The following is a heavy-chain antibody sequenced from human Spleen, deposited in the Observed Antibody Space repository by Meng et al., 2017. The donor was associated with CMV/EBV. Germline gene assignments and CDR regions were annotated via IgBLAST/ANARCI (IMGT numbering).Heavy chain of an antibody. J-gene: IGHJ4*02. CDR1: GFTFSSYA. V-gene: IGHV3-30-3*01. CDR2: ISYDGSNK. CDR3: ARDEHSSSWYHFDY. Sequence: GELVESGGGVVQPGRSLRLSWAASGFTFSSYAMHWVRQAPGKGLEWVAVISYDGSNKYYADSVKGRFTISRDNSKNTLYLQMNSLRAEDTAVYYCARDEHSSSWYHFDYWGQGTLVTVSS. D-gene: IGHD6-13*01.